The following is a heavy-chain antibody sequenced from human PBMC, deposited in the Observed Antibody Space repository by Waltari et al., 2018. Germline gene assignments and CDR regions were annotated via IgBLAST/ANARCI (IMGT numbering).Heavy chain of an antibody. CDR3: AGGYYESSGFSFYYFYHMDV. D-gene: IGHD3-22*01. Sequence: QVQLVQSGAEVKKPGSSVTVSCKASGGSFASYGISGVRKAPGQGLEWMGGIIPTVGTTNYAQKFQGRVTINADKSTSTAYMHLTSLRSEDAAVYYCAGGYYESSGFSFYYFYHMDVWGKGTTVTVSS. CDR1: GGSFASYG. J-gene: IGHJ6*03. V-gene: IGHV1-69*14. CDR2: IIPTVGTT.